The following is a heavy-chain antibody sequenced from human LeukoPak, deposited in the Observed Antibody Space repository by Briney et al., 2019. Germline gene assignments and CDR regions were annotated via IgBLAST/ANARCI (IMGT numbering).Heavy chain of an antibody. J-gene: IGHJ6*03. Sequence: ASVKVSCKASGGTFSSYAISWVRQAPGQGLEWMGGIIPIFGTANYAQKFQGRVTITADESTSTAYMELSSLRSEDTAVYYCASFDYSSSWYGYYYYMDVWGKGTTVTISS. D-gene: IGHD6-13*01. CDR2: IIPIFGTA. CDR1: GGTFSSYA. V-gene: IGHV1-69*01. CDR3: ASFDYSSSWYGYYYYMDV.